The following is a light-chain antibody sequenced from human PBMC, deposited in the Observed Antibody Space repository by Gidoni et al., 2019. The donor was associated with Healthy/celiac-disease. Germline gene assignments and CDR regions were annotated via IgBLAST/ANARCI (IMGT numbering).Light chain of an antibody. Sequence: EIVLTQSLATLSLSPGERATLSCRASQSVSSYLAWYQQKPGQAPRLLIYDASNRDTGIPARFSGSGSGTDFTLTISSLEPEDVAVYYCQQRSNWPPMYTFGQGTKLEIK. CDR2: DAS. V-gene: IGKV3-11*01. CDR1: QSVSSY. CDR3: QQRSNWPPMYT. J-gene: IGKJ2*01.